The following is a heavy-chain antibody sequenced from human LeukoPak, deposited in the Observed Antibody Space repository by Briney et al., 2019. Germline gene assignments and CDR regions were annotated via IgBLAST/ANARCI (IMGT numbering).Heavy chain of an antibody. CDR2: IYYSGST. CDR1: GGSISSYY. V-gene: IGHV4-39*07. D-gene: IGHD2-2*03. Sequence: PSETLSLTCTVSGGSISSYYWGWIRQPPGKGLEWIGSIYYSGSTYYNPSLKSRVTISVDTSKNQFSLELSSVTAADTAVYYCARLSYGYYYYYMDAWGKGTTVTVSS. J-gene: IGHJ6*03. CDR3: ARLSYGYYYYYMDA.